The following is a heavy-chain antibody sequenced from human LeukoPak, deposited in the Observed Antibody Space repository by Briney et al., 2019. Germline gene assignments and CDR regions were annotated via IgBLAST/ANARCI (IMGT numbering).Heavy chain of an antibody. Sequence: PSETLSLTCTVSGGSISSGSYYWSWIRQPAGKGLEWIGRIYTSGSTNYNPSLKSRVTISVDTSKNQFSLKLSSVTAADTAVYYCANTVAGGSSFDYWGQGTLVTVSS. V-gene: IGHV4-61*02. J-gene: IGHJ4*02. D-gene: IGHD6-19*01. CDR3: ANTVAGGSSFDY. CDR1: GGSISSGSYY. CDR2: IYTSGST.